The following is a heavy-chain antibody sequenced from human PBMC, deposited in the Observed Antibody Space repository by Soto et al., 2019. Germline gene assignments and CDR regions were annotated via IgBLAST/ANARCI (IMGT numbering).Heavy chain of an antibody. CDR1: GFTFTILS. D-gene: IGHD7-27*01. Sequence: SLRLSCAASGFTFTILSMSWVRQSPGKGLEWVSTISGSGGSTYYSDAVKGRFTISRDNSMGTLYLQMKSLRVEETAIYYCAKEVSLGSTVDLGYWGQGTLVTVSS. CDR3: AKEVSLGSTVDLGY. CDR2: ISGSGGST. V-gene: IGHV3-23*01. J-gene: IGHJ4*02.